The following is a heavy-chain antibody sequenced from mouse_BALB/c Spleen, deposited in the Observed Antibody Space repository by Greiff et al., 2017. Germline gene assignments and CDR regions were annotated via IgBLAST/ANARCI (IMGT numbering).Heavy chain of an antibody. CDR3: ARDMGGNYAGFNAY. CDR2: IDPENGNT. D-gene: IGHD2-1*01. Sequence: EVQLQQSGAELVRSGASVKLSCTASGFNIKDYYMHWVKQRPEQGLEWIGWIDPENGNTIYDPKFQGKASITADTSSNTAYLQLSSLTSEDTAVYYCARDMGGNYAGFNAYWGQGTLVTVSA. CDR1: GFNIKDYY. V-gene: IGHV14-1*02. J-gene: IGHJ3*01.